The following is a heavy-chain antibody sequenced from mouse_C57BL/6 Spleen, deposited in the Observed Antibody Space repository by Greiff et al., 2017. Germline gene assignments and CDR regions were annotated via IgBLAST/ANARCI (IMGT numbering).Heavy chain of an antibody. CDR3: TRGVHGNCYAMDY. Sequence: QVQLQQSGAELVKPGASVKISCKASGYAFSSYWMNWVKQRPGKGLEWIGQIYPGDGDTNYNGKFKGKATLTADKSSSTAYMQLSSLTSEDSAVYFSTRGVHGNCYAMDYWGQGTSVTVSS. J-gene: IGHJ4*01. CDR2: IYPGDGDT. V-gene: IGHV1-80*01. CDR1: GYAFSSYW. D-gene: IGHD2-1*01.